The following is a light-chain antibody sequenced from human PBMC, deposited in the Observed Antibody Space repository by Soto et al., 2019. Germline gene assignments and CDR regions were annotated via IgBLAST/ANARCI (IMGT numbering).Light chain of an antibody. CDR3: SSYTSSSTRV. J-gene: IGLJ3*02. CDR1: SSDVGGYNY. CDR2: QVS. V-gene: IGLV2-14*01. Sequence: QSVLTQPASVSGSPGQSITISCTGTSSDVGGYNYVSWYQQHPGKAPKPMIYQVSNRPSGVSNRFSGSKSGNTASLTISGLQAEDEADYYCSSYTSSSTRVFGGATKVTVL.